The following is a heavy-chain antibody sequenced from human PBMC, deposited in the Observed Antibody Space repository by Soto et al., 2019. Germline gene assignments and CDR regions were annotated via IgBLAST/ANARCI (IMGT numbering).Heavy chain of an antibody. J-gene: IGHJ6*02. CDR3: ARDDGGSLRYYGMDV. CDR1: GGSVSSGSYY. Sequence: QVQLQESGPGLVKPSETLSLICTVSGGSVSSGSYYWSWIRQPPGKGLEWIGNIYYSGSTNYNPSLKSRVTISVDTSKNQFSLKLSSVTAADTAVYYCARDDGGSLRYYGMDVWGQGTTVTVSS. D-gene: IGHD2-15*01. CDR2: IYYSGST. V-gene: IGHV4-61*01.